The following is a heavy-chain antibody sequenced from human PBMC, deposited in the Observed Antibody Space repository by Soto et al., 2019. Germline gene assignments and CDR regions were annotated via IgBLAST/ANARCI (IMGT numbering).Heavy chain of an antibody. D-gene: IGHD3-3*01. CDR3: ARDLGGSRPRITIFGVVIKGGYYYGMDV. J-gene: IGHJ6*02. CDR2: IKQDGSEK. V-gene: IGHV3-7*01. Sequence: EVQLVESGGGLVQPGGSLRLSCAASGFTFSSYWMSWVRQAPGKGLEWVANIKQDGSEKYYVDSVKGRFTISRDNAKNSLYLQMNGLRAEDTAVYYCARDLGGSRPRITIFGVVIKGGYYYGMDVWGQGTTVTVSS. CDR1: GFTFSSYW.